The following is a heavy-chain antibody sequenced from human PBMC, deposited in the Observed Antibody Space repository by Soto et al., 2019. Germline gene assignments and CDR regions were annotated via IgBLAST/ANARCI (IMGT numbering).Heavy chain of an antibody. CDR3: ARHLFGELLYAFDY. D-gene: IGHD3-10*02. V-gene: IGHV1-18*01. CDR1: GYTFTSYG. Sequence: ASVKVSCKASGYTFTSYGISWVRQAPGQGLEWMGWISAYNGNTNYAQKLQGRVTMTTDTSTSTAYMELRSLRSDDTAVYYCARHLFGELLYAFDYWGQGTLVTVSS. J-gene: IGHJ4*02. CDR2: ISAYNGNT.